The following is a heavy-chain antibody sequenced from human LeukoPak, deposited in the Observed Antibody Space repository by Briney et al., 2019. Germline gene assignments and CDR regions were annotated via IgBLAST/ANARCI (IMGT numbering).Heavy chain of an antibody. J-gene: IGHJ6*02. V-gene: IGHV3-13*05. D-gene: IGHD1-20*01. CDR1: GFTFSSYD. CDR3: ARYNWSGIYGMDV. Sequence: PGGSLRLSCAASGFTFSSYDMHWVRPATGKGLEWVSAIGTAGDPYYPGSVKGRFTISRENAKNSLYLQMNSLRAGDTAVYYCARYNWSGIYGMDVWGQGTTVTVSS. CDR2: IGTAGDP.